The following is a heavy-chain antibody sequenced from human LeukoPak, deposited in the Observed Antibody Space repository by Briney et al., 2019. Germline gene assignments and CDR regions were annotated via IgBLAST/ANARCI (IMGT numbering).Heavy chain of an antibody. CDR3: ARRPKMSGSDGDTWLDP. V-gene: IGHV4-59*08. CDR1: GDSISSYN. D-gene: IGHD3-3*01. J-gene: IGHJ5*02. CDR2: IFYSGNT. Sequence: SETLSLTCTVSGDSISSYNWNWIRQSPGKGLEWIGYIFYSGNTNYNPSLKSRVTISLDTSKSQFSLKLSSVTAADAAVYYCARRPKMSGSDGDTWLDPWGQGKLVTVSS.